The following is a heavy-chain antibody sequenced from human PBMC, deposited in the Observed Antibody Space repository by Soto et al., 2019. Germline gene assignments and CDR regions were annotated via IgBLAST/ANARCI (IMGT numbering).Heavy chain of an antibody. Sequence: PGGSLRLSCAASGFTFSSYSMNWVRQAPGKGLEWVSSISSSSSYIYYADSVKGRFTISRDNAKNSLYLQMNSLRAEDTAVYYCARGDEDIVVVVAAHDAFDSWGQGTMVTLSS. CDR2: ISSSSSYI. V-gene: IGHV3-21*01. CDR3: ARGDEDIVVVVAAHDAFDS. D-gene: IGHD2-15*01. CDR1: GFTFSSYS. J-gene: IGHJ3*02.